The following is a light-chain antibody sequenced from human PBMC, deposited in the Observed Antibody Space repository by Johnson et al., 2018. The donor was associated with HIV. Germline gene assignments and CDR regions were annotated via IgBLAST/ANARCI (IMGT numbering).Light chain of an antibody. CDR3: GAWDSGLTAHFV. V-gene: IGLV1-51*02. CDR2: ENN. J-gene: IGLJ1*01. Sequence: QAVLTQPPSVSAAPGQRVTISCSGNNSNIGYNSVSWYQQVPGAAPKLLIYENNKRPSGIADHFSASKSGTSATLDITGLQTGDEADYYCGAWDSGLTAHFVFGSGTTITVL. CDR1: NSNIGYNS.